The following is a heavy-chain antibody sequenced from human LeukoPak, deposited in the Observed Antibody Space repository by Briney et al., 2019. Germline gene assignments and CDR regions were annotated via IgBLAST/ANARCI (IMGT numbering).Heavy chain of an antibody. CDR3: ATSGYSSSWYVS. CDR2: IRYDGSNQ. D-gene: IGHD6-13*01. Sequence: GGSLRLPCAASGFTFSSYGMHWVRQAPGKGLEWVAFIRYDGSNQYYADSVKGRFTISRDNSKNMLYLQMNSLRAEDTAVYYCATSGYSSSWYVSWGQGILVTVSS. V-gene: IGHV3-30*02. CDR1: GFTFSSYG. J-gene: IGHJ4*02.